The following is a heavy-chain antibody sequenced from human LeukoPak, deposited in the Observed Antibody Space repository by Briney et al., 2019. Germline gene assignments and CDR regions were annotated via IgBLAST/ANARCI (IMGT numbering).Heavy chain of an antibody. V-gene: IGHV4-34*01. D-gene: IGHD3-22*01. CDR3: ARRSRVVITSYYYYYMDV. CDR1: GGSFSGYY. CDR2: INHSGST. Sequence: PSETLSLTCAVYGGSFSGYYWSWIRQPPGKGLEWIGGINHSGSTNYNPSLKSRVTISVDTSKNQFSLKLSSVTAADTAVYCCARRSRVVITSYYYYYMDVWGKGTTVTVSS. J-gene: IGHJ6*03.